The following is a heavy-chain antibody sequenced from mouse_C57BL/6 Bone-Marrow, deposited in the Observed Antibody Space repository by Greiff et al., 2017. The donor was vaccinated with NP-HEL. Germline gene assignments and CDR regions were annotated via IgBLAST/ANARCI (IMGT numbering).Heavy chain of an antibody. CDR3: ARGGTTVEYYFDY. Sequence: VKLMESGAELVRPGTSVKVSCKASGYAFTNYLIEWVKQRPGQGLEWIGVINPGSGGTNYNEKFKGKATLTADKSSSTAYMQLSSRTSEDSAVYFCARGGTTVEYYFDYWGQGTTLTVSS. D-gene: IGHD1-1*01. CDR2: INPGSGGT. J-gene: IGHJ2*01. CDR1: GYAFTNYL. V-gene: IGHV1-54*01.